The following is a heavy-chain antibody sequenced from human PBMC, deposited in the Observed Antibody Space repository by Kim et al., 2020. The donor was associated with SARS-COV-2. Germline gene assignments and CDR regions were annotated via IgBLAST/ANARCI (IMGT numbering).Heavy chain of an antibody. D-gene: IGHD1-7*01. Sequence: GGSLRLSCAASGFTFSSYGMHWVRQAPGKGLEWLAVISYDGSNKYYADSVKGRFTISRDNSKNTLYLQMNSLRTEDTAVYSCAKDRTLRGTETGLDYWGQGTLVTVSS. J-gene: IGHJ4*02. CDR3: AKDRTLRGTETGLDY. V-gene: IGHV3-30*18. CDR2: ISYDGSNK. CDR1: GFTFSSYG.